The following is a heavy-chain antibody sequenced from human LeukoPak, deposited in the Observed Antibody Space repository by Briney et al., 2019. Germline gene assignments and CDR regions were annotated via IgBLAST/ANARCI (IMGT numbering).Heavy chain of an antibody. Sequence: GGSLRLSCAASGFTFSSYWMHWVRQAPGKGLVWVSRINSDGSSTSYADSVKGRFTISRDNAKNTLYPQMNSLRAEDTAVYYCARVIAVAGFDYWGQGTLVTVSS. CDR1: GFTFSSYW. V-gene: IGHV3-74*01. CDR2: INSDGSST. CDR3: ARVIAVAGFDY. D-gene: IGHD6-19*01. J-gene: IGHJ4*02.